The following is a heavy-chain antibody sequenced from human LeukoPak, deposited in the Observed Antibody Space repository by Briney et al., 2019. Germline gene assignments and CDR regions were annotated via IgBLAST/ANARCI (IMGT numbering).Heavy chain of an antibody. D-gene: IGHD3-9*01. CDR1: GGSISSGGYY. CDR3: ARASSDILTGYLFDY. CDR2: IYYSGST. V-gene: IGHV4-31*03. J-gene: IGHJ4*02. Sequence: PSETLSLTCTVSGGSISSGGYYWSWIRQHPGKGLEWIGYIYYSGSTYYNPSLKSRVTISVDTSKNQFSLKLSSVTAADTAVYYCARASSDILTGYLFDYWGQGTLVTVSS.